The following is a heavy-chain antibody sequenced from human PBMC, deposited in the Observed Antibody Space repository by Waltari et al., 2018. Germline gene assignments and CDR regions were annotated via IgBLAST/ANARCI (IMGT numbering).Heavy chain of an antibody. Sequence: EVQLVESGGGLIQPGGSLRLSCAGAEITVSNQYMNWVRQAPGKGLEWVSVIYPAGSTYYADSVKGRFTISRDTSKNTVYLQMNSLRVDDTAVYYCASPKTYYYYGMAVWGQGTTVTVSS. CDR1: EITVSNQY. V-gene: IGHV3-53*01. CDR3: ASPKTYYYYGMAV. J-gene: IGHJ6*02. CDR2: IYPAGST.